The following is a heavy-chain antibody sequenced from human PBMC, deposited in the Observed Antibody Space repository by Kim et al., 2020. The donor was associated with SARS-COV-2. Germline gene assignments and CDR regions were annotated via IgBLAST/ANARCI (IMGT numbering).Heavy chain of an antibody. J-gene: IGHJ4*02. Sequence: GGSLRLSCAASGFTFSTYSMNWVRQAPGKGLEWVSYINAGSSSILYADSVRGRFTISRDNAKNSLYLQMNSLRDEDTAVYYCATSTSPDRDWSRGTLVPVSS. CDR2: INAGSSSI. CDR3: ATSTSPDRD. V-gene: IGHV3-48*02. CDR1: GFTFSTYS. D-gene: IGHD2-2*01.